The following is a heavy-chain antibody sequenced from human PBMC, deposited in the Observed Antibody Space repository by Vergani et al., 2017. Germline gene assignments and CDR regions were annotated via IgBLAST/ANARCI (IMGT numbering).Heavy chain of an antibody. Sequence: EVQLVESGGGLVQPGGSLRLSCAASGFTVSSNYMSWVRQAPGKGLEWVSVIYSGGSTYYADSVKGRFTISRHNSKNTLYLQMNSLRAEDTAVYYCARDVGYCSSTSCYYYYGMDVWGQGP. CDR3: ARDVGYCSSTSCYYYYGMDV. V-gene: IGHV3-53*04. D-gene: IGHD2-2*03. CDR2: IYSGGST. J-gene: IGHJ6*02. CDR1: GFTVSSNY.